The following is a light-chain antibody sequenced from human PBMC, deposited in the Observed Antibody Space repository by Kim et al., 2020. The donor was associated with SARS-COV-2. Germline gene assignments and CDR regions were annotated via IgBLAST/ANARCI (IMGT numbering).Light chain of an antibody. Sequence: PSAISSMSNQCLLHSNGYNYLAWYQQKPGQAPQLLIYLASSRASGVPDRFSGSGSGIDFTLKISRLEADDFGVYYCKQCLHYPLTFGRGTKVDIK. J-gene: IGKJ3*01. CDR1: QCLLHSNGYNY. CDR2: LAS. V-gene: IGKV2-28*01. CDR3: KQCLHYPLT.